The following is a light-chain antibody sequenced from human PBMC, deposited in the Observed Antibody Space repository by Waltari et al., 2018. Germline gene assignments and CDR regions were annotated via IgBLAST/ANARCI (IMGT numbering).Light chain of an antibody. V-gene: IGKV4-1*01. CDR2: WAS. CDR3: QQYYSAPRT. CDR1: QSVLYNSNNKNY. Sequence: DIVMTQSPDSLAVSLGERATINCKSSQSVLYNSNNKNYLAWFQQKPGQPPKLRTYWASTRESGVPDRCSGSGSGTDFTLTISSLQAEDVAVYYCQQYYSAPRTFGQGTKVEIK. J-gene: IGKJ1*01.